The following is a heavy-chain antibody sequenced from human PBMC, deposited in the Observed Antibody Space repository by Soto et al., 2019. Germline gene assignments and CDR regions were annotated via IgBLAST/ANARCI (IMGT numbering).Heavy chain of an antibody. CDR2: ISPNSGYT. J-gene: IGHJ4*02. D-gene: IGHD1-1*01. Sequence: GASVKVSCKASGYTFTSYGSTWVRQAPGQGLEWMAWISPNSGYTNFAQQFQDRVTLTTDTSTNTAYMELRSLRADDTALYYCARGTGSDYWGQGTQVTVSS. CDR1: GYTFTSYG. CDR3: ARGTGSDY. V-gene: IGHV1-18*01.